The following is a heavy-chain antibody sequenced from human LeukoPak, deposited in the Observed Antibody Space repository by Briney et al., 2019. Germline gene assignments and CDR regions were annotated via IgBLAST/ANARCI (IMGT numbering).Heavy chain of an antibody. CDR3: ASFSYSSGWYYFDY. CDR2: INHSGST. Sequence: KPSETLSLTCAVYGGSFSGYYWSWIRQPPGKGLEWIGEINHSGSTNYNPSLKSRVTMSVDTSKNQFSLKLSSVTAADTAVYYCASFSYSSGWYYFDYWGQGTLVTVSS. CDR1: GGSFSGYY. J-gene: IGHJ4*02. D-gene: IGHD6-19*01. V-gene: IGHV4-34*01.